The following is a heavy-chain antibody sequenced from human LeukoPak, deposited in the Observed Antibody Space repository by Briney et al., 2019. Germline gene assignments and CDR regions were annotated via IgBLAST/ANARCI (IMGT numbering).Heavy chain of an antibody. Sequence: GWSLPLSCPASVCTVSTNCMTWLRQAPSKGLEWVSTIYSGGTTYYADSVMGRFTISRHNSRNTLYLQMNSLRAEDTAVYYCARVDTVMAYYFDLWGQGTLVTVSS. CDR3: ARVDTVMAYYFDL. CDR1: VCTVSTNC. V-gene: IGHV3-53*04. D-gene: IGHD5-18*01. J-gene: IGHJ4*02. CDR2: IYSGGTT.